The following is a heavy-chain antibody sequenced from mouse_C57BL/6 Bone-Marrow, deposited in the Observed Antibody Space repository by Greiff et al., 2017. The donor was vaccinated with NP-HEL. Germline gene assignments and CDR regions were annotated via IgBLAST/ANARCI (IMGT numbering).Heavy chain of an antibody. J-gene: IGHJ4*01. D-gene: IGHD1-1*01. Sequence: VQLQQSGAELVRPGASVKLSCTASGFNIKDYYMHWVKQRPEQGLEWIGWIDPENGDTEYASKFQGKATITADTSSNTAYLQLSSLTSEDTAVYYCSYGSSYDYYAMDYWGQGTSVTVSS. V-gene: IGHV14-4*01. CDR3: SYGSSYDYYAMDY. CDR1: GFNIKDYY. CDR2: IDPENGDT.